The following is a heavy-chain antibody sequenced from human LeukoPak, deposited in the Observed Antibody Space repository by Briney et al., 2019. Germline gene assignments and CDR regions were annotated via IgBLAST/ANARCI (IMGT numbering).Heavy chain of an antibody. CDR3: ARGGLRYFDWLHRSYYFDY. CDR2: INHSGST. J-gene: IGHJ4*02. D-gene: IGHD3-9*01. Sequence: SETLSLTCAVYGGSFSGYYWSWIRQPPGKGPEWIGEINHSGSTNYNPSLKSRVTISVDTSKNQFSLKLSSVTAADTAVYYCARGGLRYFDWLHRSYYFDYWGQGTLVTVSS. CDR1: GGSFSGYY. V-gene: IGHV4-34*01.